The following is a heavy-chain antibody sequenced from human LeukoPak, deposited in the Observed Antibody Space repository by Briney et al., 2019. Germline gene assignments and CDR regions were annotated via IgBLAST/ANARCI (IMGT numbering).Heavy chain of an antibody. CDR2: IIPIFGTA. CDR3: ARGSTSIAALGAWFDP. J-gene: IGHJ5*02. CDR1: GCTFSSYA. D-gene: IGHD6-6*01. Sequence: VASVKVSCKASGCTFSSYAISWVRQAPGQGLEWMGRIIPIFGTANYAQKFQGRVTITTDESTSTAYMELSSLRSEDTAVYYCARGSTSIAALGAWFDPWGQGTLVTVSS. V-gene: IGHV1-69*05.